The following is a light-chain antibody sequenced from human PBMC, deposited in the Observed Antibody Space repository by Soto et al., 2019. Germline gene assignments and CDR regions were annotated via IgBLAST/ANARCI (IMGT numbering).Light chain of an antibody. V-gene: IGKV1-5*01. CDR1: QSISSW. J-gene: IGKJ2*02. CDR2: DAS. Sequence: DIQMTQSPSTLSASVGDRVTITCRASQSISSWLAWYQQKPGKAPKLLIYDASSLESGVPSRFSGSRSGTEFTLTISSLQPDDFATSYCQQYNSYSRTFGQGTKLEIK. CDR3: QQYNSYSRT.